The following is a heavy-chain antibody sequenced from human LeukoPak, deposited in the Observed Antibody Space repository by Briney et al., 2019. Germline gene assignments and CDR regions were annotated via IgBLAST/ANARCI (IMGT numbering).Heavy chain of an antibody. V-gene: IGHV4-34*01. CDR1: GGSFSGYY. Sequence: SETLSLTCAVYGGSFSGYYWSWIRQPPGKGLEWIGEINHSGSTNYNPSLKSRVTISVDTSKNQFSLKLSSVTAADTAVYYCASRDGTYDFWSGYYNAFDIWGQGTMVTVSS. CDR2: INHSGST. J-gene: IGHJ3*02. CDR3: ASRDGTYDFWSGYYNAFDI. D-gene: IGHD3-3*01.